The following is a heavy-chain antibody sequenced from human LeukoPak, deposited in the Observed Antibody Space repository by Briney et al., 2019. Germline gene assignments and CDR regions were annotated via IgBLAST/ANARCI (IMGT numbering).Heavy chain of an antibody. Sequence: GGSLRLSCVTSRFTFDDYAMHWVRQAPGKGLEWVSVMYSGDSTYYDDSVKGRFTISRDNSKNTLDLQMNSLRAEDTAVYYCARADGYSSWFVHWGQGTLVTVSS. CDR3: ARADGYSSWFVH. V-gene: IGHV3-53*01. D-gene: IGHD5-18*01. CDR1: RFTFDDYA. CDR2: MYSGDST. J-gene: IGHJ5*02.